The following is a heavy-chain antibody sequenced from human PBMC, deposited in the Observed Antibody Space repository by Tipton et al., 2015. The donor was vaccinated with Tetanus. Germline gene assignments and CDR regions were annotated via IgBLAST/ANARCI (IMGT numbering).Heavy chain of an antibody. Sequence: TLSLTCTVFGGSVSSGSYYWAWIRQPPGKGLEYIGYILYGASTHYNPSLKSRVTVSADPSQNQFSLKLSSVTAADTAVYYCAREHIRLIGEVIFRFFDVWGRGTLVTVSS. D-gene: IGHD3-3*02. CDR3: AREHIRLIGEVIFRFFDV. CDR1: GGSVSSGSYY. CDR2: ILYGAST. V-gene: IGHV4-61*01. J-gene: IGHJ2*01.